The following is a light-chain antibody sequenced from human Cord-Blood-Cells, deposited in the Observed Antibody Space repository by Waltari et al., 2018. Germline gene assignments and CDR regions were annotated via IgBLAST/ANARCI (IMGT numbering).Light chain of an antibody. CDR1: SSNIGAGYD. CDR2: GSS. Sequence: QSVLTQPPSVSGAPGQRVTISCTGSSSNIGAGYDVHWYQQFPGTAPKLLIYGSSNRPAGVPDRFSGSKSGTSASLAITGLQAEDGADYYCQSYDSSLSGYVFGTGTKVTVL. CDR3: QSYDSSLSGYV. V-gene: IGLV1-40*01. J-gene: IGLJ1*01.